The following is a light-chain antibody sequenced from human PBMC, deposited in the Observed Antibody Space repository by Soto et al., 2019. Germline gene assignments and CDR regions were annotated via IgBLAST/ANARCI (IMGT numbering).Light chain of an antibody. V-gene: IGKV1-33*01. CDR2: DAS. J-gene: IGKJ3*01. Sequence: DIQMTQSPSSLSASVGDRVTITCQASQDISNYLNWYQQKPGKAPKLLIYDASNLKTGVPSRFSGSGSGTDLTFTISSLQPEDIATYYCQQYDNLPPFTFGPGTKVDIK. CDR3: QQYDNLPPFT. CDR1: QDISNY.